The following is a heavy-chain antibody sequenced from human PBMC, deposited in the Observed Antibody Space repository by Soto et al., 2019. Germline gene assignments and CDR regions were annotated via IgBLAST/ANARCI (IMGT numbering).Heavy chain of an antibody. V-gene: IGHV1-3*01. CDR2: INAGNGNT. D-gene: IGHD2-2*01. Sequence: QVQLVQSGAEVKKPGASVKVSCKASGYTFTSYAMHWVRQAPGQRLEWMGWINAGNGNTKYSQKFQGRVTITRDTSASTAYMELSSLRSEDTAVYYCARPDCSSTSCYGLRVWGQGTLVTVTS. CDR3: ARPDCSSTSCYGLRV. CDR1: GYTFTSYA. J-gene: IGHJ4*02.